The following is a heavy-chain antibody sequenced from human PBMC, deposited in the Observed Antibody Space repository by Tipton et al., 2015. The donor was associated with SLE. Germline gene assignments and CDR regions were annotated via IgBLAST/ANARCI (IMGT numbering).Heavy chain of an antibody. Sequence: LRLSCSVSGGSISSFYWSWIRQTPGKRLEWIGYIYHLGSTEYNPSVKSRVTISVDTSQNQFSLRLGSVTAADAAVYYCARQRLRLLSPLDAWGQGTTVTVS. J-gene: IGHJ6*02. V-gene: IGHV4-59*08. CDR2: IYHLGST. CDR3: ARQRLRLLSPLDA. CDR1: GGSISSFY. D-gene: IGHD3-10*01.